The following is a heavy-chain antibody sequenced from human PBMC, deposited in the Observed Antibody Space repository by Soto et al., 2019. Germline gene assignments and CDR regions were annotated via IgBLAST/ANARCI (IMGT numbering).Heavy chain of an antibody. V-gene: IGHV3-23*01. D-gene: IGHD3-3*01. CDR2: ISGSGYST. J-gene: IGHJ6*02. CDR3: STTRDICSGYLPWGDYGMDV. CDR1: GFTFSSYA. Sequence: EVQLLESGGGLEQPGGSLRLSCAASGFTFSSYAMSWVRQAPGKGLEWVSAISGSGYSTYYADSVKGRFTISRDNSMNTLHLLTYSLTAENTSVYYCSTTRDICSGYLPWGDYGMDVWGQGTTVTVSS.